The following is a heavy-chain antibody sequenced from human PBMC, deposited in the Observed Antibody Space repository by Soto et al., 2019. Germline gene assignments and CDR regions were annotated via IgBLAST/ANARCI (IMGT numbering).Heavy chain of an antibody. J-gene: IGHJ6*02. Sequence: QVQLQESGPGLVKPSQTLSLTRTVSGGSISSGDYYWSWIRQPPGKGLEWIGYIYYSGSTYYNPSLKSRLTISLDTSKNQFSLKLSSVTAADTAVYYCARVTYYYYAMDVWGQGTTVTVSS. CDR1: GGSISSGDYY. CDR3: ARVTYYYYAMDV. CDR2: IYYSGST. V-gene: IGHV4-30-4*01.